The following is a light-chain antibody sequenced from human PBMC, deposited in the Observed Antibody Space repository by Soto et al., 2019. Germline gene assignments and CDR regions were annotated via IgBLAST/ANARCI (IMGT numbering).Light chain of an antibody. J-gene: IGLJ1*01. V-gene: IGLV2-11*01. CDR1: SSDVGGYKY. CDR2: DVT. Sequence: QSVLTQPRSVSGSPGQSATISCTGTSSDVGGYKYVSWYQQHPGKAPKLMISDVTKRPAGVPDRFSGSKSGNTASLTISGLQAEDEADYYCCSYAGSYTFYVFGTGTKVTVL. CDR3: CSYAGSYTFYV.